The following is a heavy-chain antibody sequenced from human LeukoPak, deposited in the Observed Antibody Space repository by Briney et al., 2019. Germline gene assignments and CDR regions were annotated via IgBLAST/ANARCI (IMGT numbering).Heavy chain of an antibody. V-gene: IGHV3-30*18. D-gene: IGHD6-13*01. CDR3: AKAAAGTEYYFEY. J-gene: IGHJ4*02. CDR2: ISYDGSTK. CDR1: GFTFSSYV. Sequence: GGSLRLSCAASGFTFSSYVMHWVRQAPGKGMEWVAVISYDGSTKYYADSVKGQFTISRDNSKNTLYLQMDSLRAEDTAVYYCAKAAAGTEYYFEYWGQGTLVTVSS.